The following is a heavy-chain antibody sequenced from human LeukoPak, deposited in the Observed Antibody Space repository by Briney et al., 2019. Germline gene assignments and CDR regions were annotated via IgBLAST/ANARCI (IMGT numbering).Heavy chain of an antibody. CDR1: GFTFAIYA. J-gene: IGHJ4*02. D-gene: IGHD3-22*01. CDR2: ISYDGNNK. V-gene: IGHV3-30-3*01. CDR3: ARDLVGGWDDSSGYYYGYFDY. Sequence: GGSLRLSCAASGFTFAIYAMHWVRQAPGRGLEWVAVISYDGNNKYYADSVKGRFTISRDNSKNTLYLQMNSLRAEDTAVYYCARDLVGGWDDSSGYYYGYFDYWGQGTLVTVSS.